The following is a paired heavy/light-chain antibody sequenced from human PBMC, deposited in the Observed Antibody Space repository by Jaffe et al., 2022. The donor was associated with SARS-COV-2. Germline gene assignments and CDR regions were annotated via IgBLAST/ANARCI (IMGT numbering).Light chain of an antibody. V-gene: IGKV3-20*01. CDR3: QQYGSSPQT. J-gene: IGKJ2*01. CDR1: QSVSSSY. CDR2: GAS. Sequence: EIVLTQSPGTLSLSPGERATLSCRASQSVSSSYLAWYQQKPGQAPRLLIYGASSRATGIPDRFSGSGSGTDFTLTISRLEPEDFAVYYCQQYGSSPQTFGQGTKLEIK.
Heavy chain of an antibody. Sequence: QLQLQESGPGLVKPSETLSLTCTVSGGSISSSSYYWGWIRQPPGKGLEWIGSIYYSGSTYYNPSLKSRVTISVDTSKNQFSLKLSSVTAADTAVYYCARHLRYYDSSGYYYRAWYFDLWGRGTLVTVSS. CDR2: IYYSGST. CDR1: GGSISSSSYY. J-gene: IGHJ2*01. D-gene: IGHD3-22*01. V-gene: IGHV4-39*01. CDR3: ARHLRYYDSSGYYYRAWYFDL.